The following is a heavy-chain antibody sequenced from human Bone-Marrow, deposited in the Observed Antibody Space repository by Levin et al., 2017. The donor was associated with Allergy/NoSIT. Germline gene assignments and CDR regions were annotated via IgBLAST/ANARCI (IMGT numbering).Heavy chain of an antibody. CDR3: ARDRTYSSGWYASVPDNWFDP. J-gene: IGHJ5*02. Sequence: PSETLSLTCTVSGGSISSYYWSWIRQPPGKGLEWIGYIYYSGSTNYNPSLKSRVTISVDTSKNQFSLKLSSVTAADTAVYYCARDRTYSSGWYASVPDNWFDPWGQGTLVTVSS. V-gene: IGHV4-59*01. D-gene: IGHD6-19*01. CDR2: IYYSGST. CDR1: GGSISSYY.